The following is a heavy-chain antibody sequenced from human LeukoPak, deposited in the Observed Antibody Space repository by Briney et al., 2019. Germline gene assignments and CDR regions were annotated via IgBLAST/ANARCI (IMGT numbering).Heavy chain of an antibody. CDR2: INHSGST. CDR1: GGSFSGYY. Sequence: PSETLSLTCAVYGGSFSGYYWSWIRQPPGKGLEWIGEINHSGSTNYNPSLKSRVTISVDTSKNQFSLKLSSVTAADTAVHYCARGGRGVIVRRFFLDYWGQGTLVTVSS. V-gene: IGHV4-34*01. D-gene: IGHD3-16*02. CDR3: ARGGRGVIVRRFFLDY. J-gene: IGHJ4*02.